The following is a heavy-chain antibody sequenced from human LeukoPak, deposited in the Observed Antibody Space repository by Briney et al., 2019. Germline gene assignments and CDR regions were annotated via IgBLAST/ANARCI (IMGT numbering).Heavy chain of an antibody. CDR2: INSDGSST. CDR3: ARVPQWLDAFDI. D-gene: IGHD5-24*01. V-gene: IGHV3-74*01. CDR1: GFTFSSYW. Sequence: GGSLRLSCAASGFTFSSYWMHWVRQAPGKGLVWVSRINSDGSSTSYADSVKGRFTISRDNAKNTLYLQTNSLRAEDTAVYYCARVPQWLDAFDIWGQGTMVTVSS. J-gene: IGHJ3*02.